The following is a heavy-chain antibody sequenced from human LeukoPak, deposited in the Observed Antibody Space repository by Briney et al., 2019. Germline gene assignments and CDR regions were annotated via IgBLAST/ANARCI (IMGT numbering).Heavy chain of an antibody. V-gene: IGHV3-48*01. CDR2: ISSSSSTI. Sequence: SGGSLRLSCAASGFTFSSYSMNWVRQAPGKGLEWVSYISSSSSTIYYADSVKGRFTISRDNAKNSLYLQMDSLRAEDTAVYYCARDITMIVVAYFDYWGQGTLVTVSS. D-gene: IGHD3-22*01. CDR3: ARDITMIVVAYFDY. CDR1: GFTFSSYS. J-gene: IGHJ4*02.